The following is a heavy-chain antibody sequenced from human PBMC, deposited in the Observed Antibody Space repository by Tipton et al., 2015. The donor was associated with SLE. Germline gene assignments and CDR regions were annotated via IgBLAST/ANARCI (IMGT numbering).Heavy chain of an antibody. J-gene: IGHJ6*02. D-gene: IGHD3-10*01. V-gene: IGHV4-34*01. CDR2: IHHSGIT. Sequence: TLSLTCAVYGGSFSGYYWSWIRQPPGKGLEWLGEIHHSGITNYNPSLKSRVTISVDTSKNQFSLKLSSVTAADTAVFYCARGGGSYGSGTYYPMDVWGQGTTVTVSS. CDR1: GGSFSGYY. CDR3: ARGGGSYGSGTYYPMDV.